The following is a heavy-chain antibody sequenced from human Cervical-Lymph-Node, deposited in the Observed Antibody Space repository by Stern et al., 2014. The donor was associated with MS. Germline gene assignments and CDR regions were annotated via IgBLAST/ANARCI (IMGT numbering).Heavy chain of an antibody. CDR1: GYTFTNNW. CDR2: IYPDDSDI. D-gene: IGHD1-1*01. V-gene: IGHV5-51*01. CDR3: ARHPPRRKWDDPNYGMDV. Sequence: VQLVESGAEVKKPGESLKISCKGSGYTFTNNWIAWVRQMPGKGLEWMGTIYPDDSDIRYSPSLQGQVTISADKTISTAYLQWSSLKAADSAVYYWARHPPRRKWDDPNYGMDVWGQGTTVTVSS. J-gene: IGHJ6*02.